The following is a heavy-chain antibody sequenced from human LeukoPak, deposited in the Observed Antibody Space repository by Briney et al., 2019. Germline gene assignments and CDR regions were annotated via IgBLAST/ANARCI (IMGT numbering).Heavy chain of an antibody. CDR2: ISSSSSYI. D-gene: IGHD3-10*01. J-gene: IGHJ4*02. Sequence: GGSRSPSCEPSESTSGSYSVNWVGQPQGRGLEWVSSISSSSSYIYYADSVKGRFTISRDNAKNSLYLQMNSLRAEDTAVYYCARDGWFGELFDYWGQGTLVTVSS. CDR3: ARDGWFGELFDY. CDR1: ESTSGSYS. V-gene: IGHV3-21*01.